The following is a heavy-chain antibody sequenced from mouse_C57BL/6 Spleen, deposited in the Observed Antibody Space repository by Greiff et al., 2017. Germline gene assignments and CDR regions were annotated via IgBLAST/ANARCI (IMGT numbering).Heavy chain of an antibody. Sequence: QVQLQQPGAELVMPGASVKLSCKASGYTFTSYWMHWVKQRPGQGLEWIGEIDPSDSYTNYNQKFKGKSTLTVDNSSSTAYMQLSSLTSEDSAVYYCARRETGTTWFAYWGQGTLVTVSA. CDR1: GYTFTSYW. D-gene: IGHD4-1*01. J-gene: IGHJ3*01. V-gene: IGHV1-69*01. CDR3: ARRETGTTWFAY. CDR2: IDPSDSYT.